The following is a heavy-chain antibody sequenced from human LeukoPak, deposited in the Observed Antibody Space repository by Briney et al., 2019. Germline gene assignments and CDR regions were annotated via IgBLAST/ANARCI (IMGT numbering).Heavy chain of an antibody. D-gene: IGHD3-3*01. CDR3: ASRRNTIFGVVIMEDYYYYYGMDV. Sequence: SVKVSCKASGGTFSSYAISWVRQAPGQGLEWMGGIIPIFGTANYAQKFQGRVTITADESTSTAYMELSSLRSEDTAVYYCASRRNTIFGVVIMEDYYYYYGMDVWGQGTTVTVSS. CDR2: IIPIFGTA. J-gene: IGHJ6*02. V-gene: IGHV1-69*01. CDR1: GGTFSSYA.